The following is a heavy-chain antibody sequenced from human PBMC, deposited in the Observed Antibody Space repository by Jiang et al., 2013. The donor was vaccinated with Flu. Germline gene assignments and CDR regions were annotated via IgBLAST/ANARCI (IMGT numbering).Heavy chain of an antibody. D-gene: IGHD1-1*01. J-gene: IGHJ3*02. V-gene: IGHV4-59*01. CDR2: IYYSGST. Sequence: GPGLVKPSETLSLTCTVSGGSISSYYWSWIRQPPGKGLEWIGYIYYSGSTNYNPSLKSRVTISVDTSKNQFSLKLSSVTAADTAVYYCARTEDNYAFDIWGQGTMVTVSS. CDR3: ARTEDNYAFDI. CDR1: GGSISSYY.